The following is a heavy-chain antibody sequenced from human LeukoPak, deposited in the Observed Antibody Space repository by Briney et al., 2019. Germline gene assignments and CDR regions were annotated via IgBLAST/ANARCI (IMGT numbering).Heavy chain of an antibody. CDR1: GGSISSSSYY. CDR2: IYYSGST. J-gene: IGHJ4*02. V-gene: IGHV4-39*01. D-gene: IGHD3-10*01. Sequence: PSETLSLTCTVSGGSISSSSYYWGWIRQPPGKGLEWIGSIYYSGSTYYNPSLKSRVTISVDTSRNQFSLKLSSVTAADTAVYYCARPILLWFGEEYYFDYWGQGTLVTVSS. CDR3: ARPILLWFGEEYYFDY.